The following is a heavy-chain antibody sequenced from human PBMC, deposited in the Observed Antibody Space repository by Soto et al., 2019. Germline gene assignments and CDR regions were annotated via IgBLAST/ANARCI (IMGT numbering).Heavy chain of an antibody. CDR1: GFTFSSYW. CDR3: ARRRGLATADYYYYYYMDV. V-gene: IGHV3-7*01. D-gene: IGHD5-12*01. CDR2: IKQDGSEK. J-gene: IGHJ6*03. Sequence: GGSLRLSCAASGFTFSSYWMSWVRQAPGKGLEWVANIKQDGSEKYYVDSVKGRFTISRDNAKNSLYLQMNSLRAEDTAVYYCARRRGLATADYYYYYYMDVWGKGTTVTVSS.